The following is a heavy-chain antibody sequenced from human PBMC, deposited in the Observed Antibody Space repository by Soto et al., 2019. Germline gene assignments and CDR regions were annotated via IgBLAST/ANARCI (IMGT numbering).Heavy chain of an antibody. CDR2: IYWHDDK. D-gene: IGHD3-16*01. Sequence: GRTLVNPTQTITLTCAFSGFSLSTPGLGVNWIRQPPGNALEWLALIYWHDDKRYSPSLKSRLTITKDTSKNQVVLTMANMDPVDTATYYCAHRGGATVGLYYFDYWGQGALVPVSS. J-gene: IGHJ4*02. CDR3: AHRGGATVGLYYFDY. CDR1: GFSLSTPGLG. V-gene: IGHV2-5*01.